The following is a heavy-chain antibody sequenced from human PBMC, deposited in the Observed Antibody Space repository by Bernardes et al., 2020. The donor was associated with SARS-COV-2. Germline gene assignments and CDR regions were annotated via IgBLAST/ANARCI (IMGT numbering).Heavy chain of an antibody. CDR1: GFTFSNNG. Sequence: GALKISCEATGFTFSNNGMNWVRQAPGKGLEWVSSISSSGGLIHYADSVKGRFIVSRDNAKNSLYLQMNTLRVEDTALYFCARDREGTTGKRAFDIWGQGTMVHVSS. V-gene: IGHV3-21*01. D-gene: IGHD1-1*01. CDR2: ISSSGGLI. CDR3: ARDREGTTGKRAFDI. J-gene: IGHJ3*02.